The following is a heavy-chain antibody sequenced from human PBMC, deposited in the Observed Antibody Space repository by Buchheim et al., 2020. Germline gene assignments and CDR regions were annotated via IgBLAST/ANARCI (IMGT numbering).Heavy chain of an antibody. D-gene: IGHD1-1*01. J-gene: IGHJ6*02. V-gene: IGHV3-23*01. CDR3: AKVGGPTRYYGMDV. CDR2: ISGSGGST. CDR1: GFTFSSYA. Sequence: EVQLLESGGGLVQPGGSLRLSCAASGFTFSSYAMSWVRQAPGKGLEWVSAISGSGGSTYYADSVQGRFTMSSDNSKNTVYLQMNSLRAEDTAVYYCAKVGGPTRYYGMDVWGQGTT.